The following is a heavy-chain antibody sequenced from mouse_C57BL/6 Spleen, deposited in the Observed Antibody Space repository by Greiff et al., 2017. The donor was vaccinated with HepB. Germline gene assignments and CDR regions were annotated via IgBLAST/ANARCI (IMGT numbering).Heavy chain of an antibody. CDR2: INPNNGGT. V-gene: IGHV1-22*01. CDR1: GYTFTDYN. Sequence: EVMLVESGPELVKPGASVKMSCKASGYTFTDYNMHWVKQSHGKSLEWIGYINPNNGGTSYNQKFKGKATLTVNKSSSTAYMELRSLTSEDSAVYYCARTPITTVVAMDYWGQGTSVTVSS. J-gene: IGHJ4*01. D-gene: IGHD1-1*01. CDR3: ARTPITTVVAMDY.